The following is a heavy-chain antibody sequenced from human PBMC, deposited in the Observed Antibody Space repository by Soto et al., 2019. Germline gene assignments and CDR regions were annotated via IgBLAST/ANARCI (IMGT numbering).Heavy chain of an antibody. J-gene: IGHJ6*02. V-gene: IGHV1-3*01. Sequence: QVQLVQSGAEVKKPGASVKVSCKASGYTFTSYAMHWVRQAPGQRLEWMGWINAGNGNTKYSQKFQGRVTITRETSASTAYMELSSLRSEDTAVYYCARDRPVLLWFGELSVWGPYGMDVWGQGTTVTVSS. D-gene: IGHD3-10*01. CDR1: GYTFTSYA. CDR2: INAGNGNT. CDR3: ARDRPVLLWFGELSVWGPYGMDV.